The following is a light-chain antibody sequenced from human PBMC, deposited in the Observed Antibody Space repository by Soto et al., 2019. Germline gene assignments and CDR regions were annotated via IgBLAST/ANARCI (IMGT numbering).Light chain of an antibody. Sequence: DIQLTQSPSFLSASVGDRVTITCQASQDISNYLNWYQQKPGKAPKLLIHSASTLHSGVPLRFSGSGSGTEFTLTISSLQSEDFAVYYCQQYNNWPPITFGQGTRLEI. V-gene: IGKV1-9*01. CDR1: QDISNY. J-gene: IGKJ5*01. CDR3: QQYNNWPPIT. CDR2: SAS.